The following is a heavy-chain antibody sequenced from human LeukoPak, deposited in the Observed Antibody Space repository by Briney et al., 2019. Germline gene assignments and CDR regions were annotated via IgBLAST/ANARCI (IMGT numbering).Heavy chain of an antibody. J-gene: IGHJ6*02. CDR1: GFTFSSYG. CDR2: ISYDGSNK. Sequence: PGRSLRLSCAASGFTFSSYGMHWVRQAPGKGLEWVAVISYDGSNKYYADSVKGRFTISRDNSKNTLYLQMNSLRAEDTAVYYCAKDVGYCSSGSCYGMDVWGQGTTVTVSS. D-gene: IGHD2-15*01. V-gene: IGHV3-30*18. CDR3: AKDVGYCSSGSCYGMDV.